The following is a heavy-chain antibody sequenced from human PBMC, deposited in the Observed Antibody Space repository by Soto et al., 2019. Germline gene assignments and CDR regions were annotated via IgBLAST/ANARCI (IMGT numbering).Heavy chain of an antibody. D-gene: IGHD1-7*01. V-gene: IGHV1-69*01. CDR2: IIPIFGTA. Sequence: QVQLVQSGAEVKKPGSSVKVSCNASGGTFSSYAISWVRQAPGQGLEWMGGIIPIFGTANYAQKFQGRVTITADESTSTAYMELSSLRSEDTAVYYCASAPLYELELHGAFDIWGQGTMVTVSS. CDR1: GGTFSSYA. CDR3: ASAPLYELELHGAFDI. J-gene: IGHJ3*02.